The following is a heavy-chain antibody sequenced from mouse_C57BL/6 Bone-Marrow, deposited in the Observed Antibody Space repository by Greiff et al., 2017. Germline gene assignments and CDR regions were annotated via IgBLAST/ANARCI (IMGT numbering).Heavy chain of an antibody. CDR3: ARYTIEDYGSSYGYFDV. CDR1: GYTFTSYW. CDR2: IHPNSGST. V-gene: IGHV1-64*01. D-gene: IGHD1-1*01. J-gene: IGHJ1*03. Sequence: VKLQQPGAELVKPGASVKLSCKASGYTFTSYWMHWVKQRPGQGLEWIGMIHPNSGSTNYNEKFKSKATLTVDKSSSTAYLQLSSLTSEDSEVYYCARYTIEDYGSSYGYFDVWGTGTTLTVSS.